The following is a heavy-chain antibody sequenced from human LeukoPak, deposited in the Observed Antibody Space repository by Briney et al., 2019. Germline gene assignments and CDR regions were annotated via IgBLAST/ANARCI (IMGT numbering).Heavy chain of an antibody. CDR2: IYYSGST. CDR1: GGSISSYY. D-gene: IGHD2-21*02. CDR3: ARGSYIVVVTATPHAFDI. Sequence: SETLSLTCTVSGGSISSYYWSWIRQPPGKGLEWIGYIYYSGSTNYNPSLKSRVTISVDTSKNQFSLKLSSVTAADTAVYYCARGSYIVVVTATPHAFDIWGQGTMVTVSS. V-gene: IGHV4-59*12. J-gene: IGHJ3*02.